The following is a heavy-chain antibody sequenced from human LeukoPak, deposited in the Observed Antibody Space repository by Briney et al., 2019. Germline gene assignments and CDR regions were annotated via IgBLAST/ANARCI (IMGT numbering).Heavy chain of an antibody. CDR2: ISSSGSTI. J-gene: IGHJ6*02. D-gene: IGHD3-9*01. CDR3: ASFYDIYYYGMDV. Sequence: GGSLRLSCAASGFTFSDYYMSWIRQAPGKGLEWVSYISSSGSTIYYADSVKGRFTISRDNAKNSLYLQMNSLRAEDTAVYYCASFYDIYYYGMDVWGQGTTVTVSS. CDR1: GFTFSDYY. V-gene: IGHV3-11*01.